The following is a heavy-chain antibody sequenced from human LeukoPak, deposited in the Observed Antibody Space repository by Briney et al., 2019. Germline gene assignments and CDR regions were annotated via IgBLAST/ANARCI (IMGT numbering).Heavy chain of an antibody. D-gene: IGHD3-10*01. CDR2: IYYSGST. Sequence: PSQTLSLTCTVSGGSISSGGYYWSWIRQPPGKGLEWIGYIYYSGSTNYNPSLKSRVTISVDTSKNQFSLKLSSVTAADTAVYYCARRSYYYGSGSYLDAFDIWGQGTMVTVSS. J-gene: IGHJ3*02. CDR3: ARRSYYYGSGSYLDAFDI. V-gene: IGHV4-61*08. CDR1: GGSISSGGYY.